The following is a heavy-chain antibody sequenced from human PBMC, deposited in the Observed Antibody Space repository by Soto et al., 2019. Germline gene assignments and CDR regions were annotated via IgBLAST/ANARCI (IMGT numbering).Heavy chain of an antibody. Sequence: QVQMQESGPGLVKPSETLSLTCIVSDGSISSYYWSWIRQPPGKGLEWIGHIYHRGTTNYNPSLKSRITISVDTSKNQLSLKLSSVTAADTAVYHCARGGYYDSSGYYPFDNWGQGTLVTVSS. V-gene: IGHV4-59*01. J-gene: IGHJ4*02. CDR2: IYHRGTT. D-gene: IGHD3-22*01. CDR1: DGSISSYY. CDR3: ARGGYYDSSGYYPFDN.